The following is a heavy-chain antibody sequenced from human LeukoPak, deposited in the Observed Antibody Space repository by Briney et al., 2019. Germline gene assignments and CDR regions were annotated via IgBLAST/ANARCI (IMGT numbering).Heavy chain of an antibody. CDR2: IIPIFGTA. D-gene: IGHD3-22*01. Sequence: SVKVCCTASGGTFTSYAISWVRQAPGQGVEWMGGIIPIFGTANYAQKFQGRVTITTDESTSTAYMELSSLRSEDTAVYYCARAYYYDSSGYYYFDYWGQGTLVTVSS. J-gene: IGHJ4*02. CDR3: ARAYYYDSSGYYYFDY. CDR1: GGTFTSYA. V-gene: IGHV1-69*05.